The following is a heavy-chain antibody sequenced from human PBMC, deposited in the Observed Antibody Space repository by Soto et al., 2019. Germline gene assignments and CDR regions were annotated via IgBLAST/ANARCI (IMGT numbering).Heavy chain of an antibody. CDR1: GYTFTSYY. J-gene: IGHJ6*02. V-gene: IGHV1-46*01. Sequence: QVQLVQSGAEVKKPGASVKVSCKASGYTFTSYYMHWVRQAPGQGLEWMGIINPSGGSTSYAQKFQGRVTMTRDTSMSTVYMELSSLRSEDTAVYYCARERDSSGWYGSYGMDVWGQGTTVTVSS. D-gene: IGHD6-19*01. CDR3: ARERDSSGWYGSYGMDV. CDR2: INPSGGST.